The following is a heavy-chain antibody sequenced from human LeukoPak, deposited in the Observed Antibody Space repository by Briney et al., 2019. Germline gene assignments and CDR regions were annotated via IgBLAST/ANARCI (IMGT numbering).Heavy chain of an antibody. CDR1: GFNFSIYW. Sequence: GGSLRLSCAVSGFNFSIYWMSWVRQAPGKGLEWVANIKQDGSEKYYVDSVKGRFTISRDNAKNSLYLQMDSLRADDTAVYYCAREKYSSAWTHPFDYWGQGTLVAVSS. J-gene: IGHJ4*02. D-gene: IGHD6-25*01. V-gene: IGHV3-7*01. CDR2: IKQDGSEK. CDR3: AREKYSSAWTHPFDY.